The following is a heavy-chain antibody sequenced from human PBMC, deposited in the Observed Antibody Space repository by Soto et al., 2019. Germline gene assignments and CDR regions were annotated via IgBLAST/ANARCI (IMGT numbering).Heavy chain of an antibody. CDR2: ISNSGDST. CDR3: AKNFKSLRVTDY. Sequence: PGGSLRLSCAASGFTFSSYGMTWVRQAPGKGLEWVSGISNSGDSTYYADSVKGRFTISRDNSKTTLYLQMNSLRAEDTAVYYCAKNFKSLRVTDYWGQGTLVTVSS. V-gene: IGHV3-23*01. CDR1: GFTFSSYG. J-gene: IGHJ4*02. D-gene: IGHD2-21*02.